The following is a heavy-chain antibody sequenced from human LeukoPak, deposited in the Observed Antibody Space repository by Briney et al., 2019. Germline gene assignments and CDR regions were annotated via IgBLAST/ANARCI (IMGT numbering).Heavy chain of an antibody. CDR1: GFTFSSYW. V-gene: IGHV3-74*01. J-gene: IGHJ4*02. CDR3: ARIPYCSSTNCYPSDY. Sequence: GGSLRLSCAASGFTFSSYWMHWVRQAPGKGLVWVSRTNSDGSSTSYADSVKGRFTISRDNAKNTLYLQMNSLRAEDTAVYYCARIPYCSSTNCYPSDYWGQGTLVTVSS. CDR2: TNSDGSST. D-gene: IGHD2-2*01.